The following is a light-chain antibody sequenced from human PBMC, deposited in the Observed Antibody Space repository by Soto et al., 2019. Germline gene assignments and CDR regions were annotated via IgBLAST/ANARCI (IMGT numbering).Light chain of an antibody. V-gene: IGLV2-14*01. Sequence: QSALTQPASVSGSPGQSITISCTGTSSDVGGYNYVSWYQQHPGKAPKLMIYEVSDRPSGVSNRFSGSKSGNTASLTISGLQPEDEADYYCSSYTTTSTPLFGGGTKLTVL. J-gene: IGLJ2*01. CDR3: SSYTTTSTPL. CDR2: EVS. CDR1: SSDVGGYNY.